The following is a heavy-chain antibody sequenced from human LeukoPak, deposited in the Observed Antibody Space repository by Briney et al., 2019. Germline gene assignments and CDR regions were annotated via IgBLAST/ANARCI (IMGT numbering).Heavy chain of an antibody. Sequence: GASVKVSCKVSGYTLTELSMHWVRQAPGKGLEWMGGFDPEDGETIYAQKFQGRVTMTEDTSTDTAYMELSSLRSEDTAVYYCATRPVKYYYDSSGYRLDAFYIWGQGTMVTVSS. D-gene: IGHD3-22*01. CDR1: GYTLTELS. V-gene: IGHV1-24*01. CDR3: ATRPVKYYYDSSGYRLDAFYI. J-gene: IGHJ3*02. CDR2: FDPEDGET.